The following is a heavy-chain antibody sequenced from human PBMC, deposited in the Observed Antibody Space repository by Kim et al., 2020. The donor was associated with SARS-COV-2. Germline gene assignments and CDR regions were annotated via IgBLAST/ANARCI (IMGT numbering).Heavy chain of an antibody. CDR2: GST. Sequence: GSTNYNPALKSRVTISVDTSKNQFSLKLSSVTAADTAVYYCARGETLDYWGQGTLVTVSS. V-gene: IGHV4-59*09. CDR3: ARGETLDY. J-gene: IGHJ4*02.